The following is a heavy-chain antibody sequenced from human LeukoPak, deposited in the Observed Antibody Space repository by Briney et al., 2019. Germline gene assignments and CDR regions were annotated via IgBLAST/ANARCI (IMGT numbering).Heavy chain of an antibody. CDR2: IHTSWTT. CDR1: GGSISSSSYY. CDR3: ARGDYYDGGGRNWFDP. J-gene: IGHJ5*02. D-gene: IGHD3-16*01. Sequence: SETLSLTCTVSGGSISSSSYYWGWIRQPPGKGLEWIGRIHTSWTTYYNPSLKSRVTLSVDTSMNQFSLRLTSVTAADTAVYYCARGDYYDGGGRNWFDPWGQGTLVTVSP. V-gene: IGHV4-39*07.